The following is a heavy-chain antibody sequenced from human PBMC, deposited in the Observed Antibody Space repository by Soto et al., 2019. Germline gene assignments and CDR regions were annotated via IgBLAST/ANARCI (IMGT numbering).Heavy chain of an antibody. CDR2: IYYSGST. D-gene: IGHD5-12*01. V-gene: IGHV4-31*03. CDR3: ARVHRDGYNRHWFDP. J-gene: IGHJ5*02. CDR1: GGSISSGGYY. Sequence: PSETLSLTCTVSGGSISSGGYYWSWIRQHPGKGLEWIGYIYYSGSTYYNPSLKSRVTISVDTSKNQFSLKLSSVTAADTAVYYCARVHRDGYNRHWFDPWSQGTLVTVSS.